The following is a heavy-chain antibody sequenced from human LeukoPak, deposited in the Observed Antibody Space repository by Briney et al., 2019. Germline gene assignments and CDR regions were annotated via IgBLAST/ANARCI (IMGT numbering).Heavy chain of an antibody. Sequence: GGSLRLSCAASGFTFSSYSMNWVRQAPGKGLEWVSSISSSSSYIYYADSVKGRFTISRDNAKNSLYLQMNSLRAEDTAVYYCARDPREWLNAFDIWGQGTMVTVSS. CDR2: ISSSSSYI. J-gene: IGHJ3*02. CDR1: GFTFSSYS. D-gene: IGHD6-19*01. CDR3: ARDPREWLNAFDI. V-gene: IGHV3-21*01.